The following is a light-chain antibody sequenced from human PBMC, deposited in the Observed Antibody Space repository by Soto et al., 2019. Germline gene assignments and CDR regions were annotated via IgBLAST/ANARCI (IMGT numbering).Light chain of an antibody. Sequence: EIVLTQSPGTLSLSPGERATLSCRASQSISSTFLTWYQQRPGQAPRLLIYAASSRATGIPDRFSGSGSGTNSTLFISRLEPEDSAVYYCQQWVTFGGGTKVEIK. J-gene: IGKJ4*01. CDR1: QSISSTF. CDR3: QQWVT. V-gene: IGKV3-20*01. CDR2: AAS.